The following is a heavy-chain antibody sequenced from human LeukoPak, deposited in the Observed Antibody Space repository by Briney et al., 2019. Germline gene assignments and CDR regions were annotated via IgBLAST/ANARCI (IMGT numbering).Heavy chain of an antibody. D-gene: IGHD1-26*01. CDR1: GGSMSSNNW. CDR3: ARIYSGTSSDNAFDI. V-gene: IGHV4-4*02. Sequence: SGTLSLTCAVSGGSMSSNNWWSWVRQPPEKGLEWIGEIWHSGSTNYNPSLKSRVTISVDKSKNQFPLKLSSVTTADTAVYYCARIYSGTSSDNAFDIWGQGTKVTVSS. CDR2: IWHSGST. J-gene: IGHJ3*02.